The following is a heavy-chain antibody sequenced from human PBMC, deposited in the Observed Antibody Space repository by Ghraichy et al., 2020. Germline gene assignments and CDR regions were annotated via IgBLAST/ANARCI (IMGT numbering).Heavy chain of an antibody. CDR1: GGSISGSPYY. D-gene: IGHD5-12*01. V-gene: IGHV4-39*01. J-gene: IGHJ2*01. Sequence: SQTLSLTCTVSGGSISGSPYYWGWVRQPPGKGLEWIGNVYYSTYYNASFEGRVTISVDTSKNQFSLELRSVTAADTAVYYCARHPGYSGSYWYYDLWGRGTLVTVSS. CDR3: ARHPGYSGSYWYYDL. CDR2: VYYST.